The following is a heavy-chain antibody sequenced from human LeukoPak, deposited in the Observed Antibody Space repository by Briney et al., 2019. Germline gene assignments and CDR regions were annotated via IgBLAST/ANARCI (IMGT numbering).Heavy chain of an antibody. J-gene: IGHJ6*03. V-gene: IGHV3-48*01. Sequence: GGSLRLSCAASGFTFSSYSMNWVRQAPGKGLEWISYISSSSSTLYYADSVKGRFTISRDNAKNSLYLQMDSLRAEDTAVYYCARDPYSGGYGAYYYYYMDVWGKGTTVTISS. D-gene: IGHD1-26*01. CDR1: GFTFSSYS. CDR2: ISSSSSTL. CDR3: ARDPYSGGYGAYYYYYMDV.